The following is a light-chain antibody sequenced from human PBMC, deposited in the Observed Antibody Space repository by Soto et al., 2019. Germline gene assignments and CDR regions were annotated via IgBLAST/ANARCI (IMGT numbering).Light chain of an antibody. Sequence: EIMLTQSPGTLSLTPGERATLSCRAIQSVSNNYLAWYQQKPGQAPRLLISGASSRATGIPDRFSGSGSGTDFTLTISRLEPEDFAVYYCQQYGNSPPLTFGGGGKEDI. CDR3: QQYGNSPPLT. CDR2: GAS. CDR1: QSVSNNY. V-gene: IGKV3-20*01. J-gene: IGKJ4*01.